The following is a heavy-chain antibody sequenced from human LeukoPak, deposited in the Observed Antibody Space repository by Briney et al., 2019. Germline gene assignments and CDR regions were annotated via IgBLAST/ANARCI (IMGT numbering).Heavy chain of an antibody. J-gene: IGHJ4*02. V-gene: IGHV3-48*01. Sequence: PGGSLRLSCAASGFTFSSYAMSWVRQAPGKGLERISYIYSSSSTIYYADSVRGRFTISRDNAKNSLYLQMNSLRAEDTAVYYCARGWRGSFDYWGQGTLVTVSS. CDR3: ARGWRGSFDY. CDR1: GFTFSSYA. CDR2: IYSSSSTI.